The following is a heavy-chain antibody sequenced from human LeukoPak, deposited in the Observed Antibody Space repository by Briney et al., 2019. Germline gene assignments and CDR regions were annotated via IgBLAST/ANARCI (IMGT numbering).Heavy chain of an antibody. D-gene: IGHD3-10*01. CDR2: INPSSGGT. V-gene: IGHV1-2*06. CDR3: ARGPSGSDY. Sequence: GASVEVSCKVSGYTFTGYYLHWLRQAPGQGLEWMGRINPSSGGTNYAQKFQGRVTMTRDTSINTAYMALSSLRSDDTAVYYCARGPSGSDYWGQGTLVTVSS. CDR1: GYTFTGYY. J-gene: IGHJ4*02.